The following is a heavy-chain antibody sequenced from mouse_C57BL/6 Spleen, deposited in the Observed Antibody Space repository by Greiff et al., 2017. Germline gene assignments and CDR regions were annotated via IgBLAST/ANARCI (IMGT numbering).Heavy chain of an antibody. D-gene: IGHD2-5*01. V-gene: IGHV1-85*01. J-gene: IGHJ4*01. CDR2: IYPRDGST. CDR1: GYTFTSYD. CDR3: ARNDDSNYELDAMDY. Sequence: QVQLKQSGPELVKPGASVKLSCKASGYTFTSYDINWVKQRPGQGLEWIGWIYPRDGSTKYNEKFKGKATLTVDTSSSTAYMELHSLTSEDSAVYVCARNDDSNYELDAMDYWGQGTSVTVSS.